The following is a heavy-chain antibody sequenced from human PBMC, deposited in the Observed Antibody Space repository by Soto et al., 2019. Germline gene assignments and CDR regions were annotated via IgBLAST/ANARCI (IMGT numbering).Heavy chain of an antibody. CDR3: AKDQLRGVRGVITYYYGMDV. Sequence: QVQLVESGGGVVXXXRSLRLSXXXXXFTFSSYGMHWVRQAPGEGLEWVAVISYDGSNKYYADSVKGRFTISRDNSKNTLYLQMNSLRAEDTAVYYCAKDQLRGVRGVITYYYGMDVWGQGTTVTVSS. V-gene: IGHV3-30*18. J-gene: IGHJ6*02. D-gene: IGHD3-10*01. CDR2: ISYDGSNK. CDR1: XFTFSSYG.